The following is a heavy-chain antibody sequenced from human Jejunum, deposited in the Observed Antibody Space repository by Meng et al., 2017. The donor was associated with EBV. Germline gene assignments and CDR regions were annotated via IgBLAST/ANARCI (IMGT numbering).Heavy chain of an antibody. CDR1: GYTLTSYD. CDR3: ARGRAWGSYQDY. V-gene: IGHV1-8*01. J-gene: IGHJ4*02. CDR2: MNPNSGNT. Sequence: QVQLGQSGAEVKKPGASVKVSCNVSGYTLTSYDINWVRQATGQGLEWMGWMNPNSGNTGYAQKFQGRVTMTRNTSISTAYMELSSLRSEDTAVYYCARGRAWGSYQDYWGQGTLVTVSS. D-gene: IGHD3-16*02.